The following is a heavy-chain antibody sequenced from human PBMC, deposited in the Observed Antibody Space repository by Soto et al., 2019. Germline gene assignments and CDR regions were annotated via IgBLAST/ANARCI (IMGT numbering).Heavy chain of an antibody. CDR3: ARDRRSRGPMGGWPYYYYYGMDV. V-gene: IGHV4-31*03. CDR2: IYYRGST. Sequence: QVQLQESGPGLVKPSQTLSLTCTVSGGSISSGGYYWSWIRQHPGKGLEWIGYIYYRGSTYYNPSLKSRVTISVDTSKNQFSLKLSSVTAADTAVYYCARDRRSRGPMGGWPYYYYYGMDVWGQGTTVTVSS. J-gene: IGHJ6*02. CDR1: GGSISSGGYY. D-gene: IGHD6-19*01.